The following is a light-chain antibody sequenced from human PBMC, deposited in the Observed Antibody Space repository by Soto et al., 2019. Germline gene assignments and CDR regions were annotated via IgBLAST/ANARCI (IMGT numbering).Light chain of an antibody. CDR1: QSVSSY. J-gene: IGKJ2*01. Sequence: EIVLTQSPATLSLSPGERATLSCRASQSVSSYLAWYQQKPGQAPRLLIYDASNRATGIPARFSGSGSGTDFTLTISSLEPEDFAVYYCHHYGASPYTFGQGTKLEIK. CDR3: HHYGASPYT. V-gene: IGKV3-11*01. CDR2: DAS.